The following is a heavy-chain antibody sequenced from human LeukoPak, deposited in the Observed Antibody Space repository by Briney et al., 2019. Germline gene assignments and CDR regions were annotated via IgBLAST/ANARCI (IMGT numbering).Heavy chain of an antibody. J-gene: IGHJ6*02. CDR1: GYTFTSHY. CDR3: ARDGGYCGGDCYPSEFYYGMDV. D-gene: IGHD2-21*02. CDR2: INPSGGST. Sequence: ASVKVSCKASGYTFTSHYMHWVRQAPGQGLEWMGIINPSGGSTSYAQKFQGRVTMTRDTSTSTVYMELSSLRSEDTAVYYCARDGGYCGGDCYPSEFYYGMDVWGQGTTVTVSS. V-gene: IGHV1-46*01.